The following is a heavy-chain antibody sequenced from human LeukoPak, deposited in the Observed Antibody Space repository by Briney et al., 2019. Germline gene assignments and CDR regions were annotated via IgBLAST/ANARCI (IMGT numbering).Heavy chain of an antibody. CDR2: IKQDGSER. V-gene: IGHV3-7*01. Sequence: GGSLRLSCAASGFTFSSYWMSWVRQAPGKGLEWVATIKQDGSERYYVDSVKGRFTISRDNAQNSLYLQMNSLRAEDTAVYYCARGGYYGSGRYYFDSWGQGTLVTVSS. CDR1: GFTFSSYW. J-gene: IGHJ4*02. D-gene: IGHD3-3*01. CDR3: ARGGYYGSGRYYFDS.